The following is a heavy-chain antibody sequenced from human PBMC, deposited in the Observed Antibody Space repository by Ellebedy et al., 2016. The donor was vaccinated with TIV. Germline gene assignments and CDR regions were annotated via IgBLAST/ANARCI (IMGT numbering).Heavy chain of an antibody. CDR1: GFTFSSYA. V-gene: IGHV3-23*01. D-gene: IGHD4-17*01. J-gene: IGHJ4*02. CDR2: FSDSATT. Sequence: GESLKISCVVSGFTFSSYAMTWVRQAPGTGLEWVSTFSDSATTYYADSVKGRFTISRDNSKNTLYLQMNSLRVEDTAVYYCAKDLYGDKDGDYWGQGTLVTVSS. CDR3: AKDLYGDKDGDY.